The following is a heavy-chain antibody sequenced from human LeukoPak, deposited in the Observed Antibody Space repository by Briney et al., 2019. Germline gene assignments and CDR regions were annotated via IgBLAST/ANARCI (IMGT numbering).Heavy chain of an antibody. CDR1: GGSISSRSYY. D-gene: IGHD6-13*01. V-gene: IGHV4-39*07. Sequence: SETLSLTCTVSGGSISSRSYYWGWIRQPPGKGLEWIGEINHSGSTNYNPSLKSRVTISVDTSKNQFSLKLSSVTAADTAVYYCARGALHRRQQPWAYWGQGTLVTVSS. CDR2: INHSGST. J-gene: IGHJ4*02. CDR3: ARGALHRRQQPWAY.